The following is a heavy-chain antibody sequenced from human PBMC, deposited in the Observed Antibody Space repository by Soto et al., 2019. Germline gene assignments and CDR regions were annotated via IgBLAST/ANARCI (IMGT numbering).Heavy chain of an antibody. J-gene: IGHJ4*02. CDR3: ARGGTTGYYFDY. D-gene: IGHD4-4*01. CDR2: IYHSGST. Sequence: PSETLSLTCAVSGGSISSGGYSWSWIRQPPGKGLEWIGYIYHSGSTYYNPSLKSRVTISVDRSKNQFSLKLSSVTAADTAVYYCARGGTTGYYFDYSGQGTLGTVSS. V-gene: IGHV4-30-2*01. CDR1: GGSISSGGYS.